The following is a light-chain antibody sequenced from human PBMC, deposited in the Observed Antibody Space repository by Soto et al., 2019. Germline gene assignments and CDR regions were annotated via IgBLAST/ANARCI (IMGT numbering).Light chain of an antibody. V-gene: IGKV3-11*01. Sequence: EMCLTQSPPPLSFSQGGKATLPCGASQTFTGYLAWYQQKPGKAPRLLIYDASNRPTAFQARFSGSGSGTDFTLTISSLEPEDSAVYYCQQRSNWPGALTFGGGTKVEIK. CDR3: QQRSNWPGALT. CDR2: DAS. J-gene: IGKJ4*01. CDR1: QTFTGY.